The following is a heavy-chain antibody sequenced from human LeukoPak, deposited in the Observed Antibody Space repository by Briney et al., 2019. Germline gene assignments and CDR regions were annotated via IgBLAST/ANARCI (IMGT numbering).Heavy chain of an antibody. CDR1: GGSISSYY. CDR2: IYYSGST. CDR3: ARGPTMVRGVIRFYYYMDA. J-gene: IGHJ6*03. D-gene: IGHD3-10*01. Sequence: PSETLSLTCTVSGGSISSYYWSWIRQPPGKGLEGIGYIYYSGSTNYNPSLTSRVSISIDTSKNQFSLKLTSVTAADTAMYYCARGPTMVRGVIRFYYYMDAWGKGTTVTVSS. V-gene: IGHV4-59*12.